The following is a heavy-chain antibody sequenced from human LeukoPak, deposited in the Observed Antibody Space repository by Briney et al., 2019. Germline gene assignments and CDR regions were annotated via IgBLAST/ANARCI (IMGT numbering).Heavy chain of an antibody. J-gene: IGHJ4*02. Sequence: GRSLRLSCAASGFTFDDYSMHWVRQAPGKGLEWVSGISWNSGSTGYADSVRGRFTISRDSAKNSLYLQMNSLRTEDTALYYCAKDRTYSAYAALDYWGQGTLVTVSS. CDR1: GFTFDDYS. D-gene: IGHD5-12*01. CDR3: AKDRTYSAYAALDY. V-gene: IGHV3-9*01. CDR2: ISWNSGST.